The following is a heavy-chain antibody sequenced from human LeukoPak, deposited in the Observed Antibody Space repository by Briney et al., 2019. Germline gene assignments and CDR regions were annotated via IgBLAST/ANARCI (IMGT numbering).Heavy chain of an antibody. J-gene: IGHJ5*02. CDR3: ARLWFGNGRTFDP. Sequence: PSETLSLTCTVSGGSIISSNYYWAWLRQPPGKELEWLATVYNSGTTYYTPSLKSRATISVDTSKDQFSLKLDSVTAADTALYYCARLWFGNGRTFDPWGQGTLVTVSS. CDR1: GGSIISSNYY. D-gene: IGHD3-10*01. V-gene: IGHV4-39*01. CDR2: VYNSGTT.